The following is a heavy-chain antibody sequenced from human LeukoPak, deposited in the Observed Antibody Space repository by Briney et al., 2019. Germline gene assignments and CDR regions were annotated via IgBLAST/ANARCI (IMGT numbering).Heavy chain of an antibody. CDR1: GGSFSGYY. Sequence: ETLSLTCAVYGGSFSGYYWSWIRQPPGKGLEWIGEINHSGSTNYNPSLKSRVTISIDTSKNQFSLRLNSVTAADTAVYYCARVLGPTAPSAVQLWFLFDYWGQGTLVTVSS. V-gene: IGHV4-34*01. J-gene: IGHJ4*02. CDR3: ARVLGPTAPSAVQLWFLFDY. D-gene: IGHD5-18*01. CDR2: INHSGST.